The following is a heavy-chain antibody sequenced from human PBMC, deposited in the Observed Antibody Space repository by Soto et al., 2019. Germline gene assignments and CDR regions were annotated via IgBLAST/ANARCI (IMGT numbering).Heavy chain of an antibody. CDR1: GFTFSNAW. CDR2: IKRNIDGETT. V-gene: IGHV3-15*01. D-gene: IGHD6-19*01. Sequence: GGSLRLSCAASGFTFSNAWMSWVRQAPGGRLEWVGRIKRNIDGETTDYAAPVKGRFAISRDDSNSILYLEMNSLRSEDTAVYYCTTVDAVVLNWGQGLLVTVSS. CDR3: TTVDAVVLN. J-gene: IGHJ4*02.